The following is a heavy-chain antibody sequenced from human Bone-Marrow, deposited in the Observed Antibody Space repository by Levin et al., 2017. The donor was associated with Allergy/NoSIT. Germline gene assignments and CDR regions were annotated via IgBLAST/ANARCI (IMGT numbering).Heavy chain of an antibody. Sequence: GGSLRLSCAASGFTFSSYWMHWVRQAPGKGLVWVSRINSDGSSTSYADSVKGRVTISRDNAKNTLYLQMNSVRAEDTAVYYCAKGGGKVFDYWGQGTLVTVSS. J-gene: IGHJ4*02. D-gene: IGHD3-16*01. CDR1: GFTFSSYW. CDR2: INSDGSST. CDR3: AKGGGKVFDY. V-gene: IGHV3-74*01.